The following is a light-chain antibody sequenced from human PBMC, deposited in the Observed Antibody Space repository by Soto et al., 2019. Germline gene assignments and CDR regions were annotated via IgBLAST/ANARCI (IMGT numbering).Light chain of an antibody. J-gene: IGLJ1*01. V-gene: IGLV2-14*01. CDR2: EVS. Sequence: QSALTQPASVSGSPGQSITSSCTGTTSDVGGYNFVSWYQLHPGKAPKLMIFEVSNRPSGVSNRFSGSKSGNTASLTISGLQAEDEADYYCSSYTRSGTRVFGTGTKLTVL. CDR1: TSDVGGYNF. CDR3: SSYTRSGTRV.